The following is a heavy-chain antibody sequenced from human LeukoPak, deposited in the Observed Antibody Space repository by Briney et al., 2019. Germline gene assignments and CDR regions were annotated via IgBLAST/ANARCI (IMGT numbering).Heavy chain of an antibody. CDR3: ARNYDFWSGYYLDY. D-gene: IGHD3-3*01. CDR2: IKQDGSEK. V-gene: IGHV3-7*03. Sequence: GGSLRLSCTASGFTFSSYWMSWVRQAPGKGLEWVANIKQDGSEKDYVDSVKGRFTISRDNAKNSLYLQMNSLRAEDTAVYYCARNYDFWSGYYLDYWGQGTLVTVSS. J-gene: IGHJ4*02. CDR1: GFTFSSYW.